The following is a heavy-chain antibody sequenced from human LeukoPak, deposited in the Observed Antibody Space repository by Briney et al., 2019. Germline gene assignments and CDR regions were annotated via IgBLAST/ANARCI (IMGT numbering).Heavy chain of an antibody. Sequence: GGALRLSCVASGFTFSDYPMNGVRQTPGKGVEWGSYINNGGSVILYSDSVKGRFSISRDDARKSLYLQMNSLRAEDTALYYCAKDRTNSAIDRWGQGTQVTVSS. D-gene: IGHD2-21*01. CDR2: INNGGSVI. CDR3: AKDRTNSAIDR. CDR1: GFTFSDYP. V-gene: IGHV3-48*01. J-gene: IGHJ5*02.